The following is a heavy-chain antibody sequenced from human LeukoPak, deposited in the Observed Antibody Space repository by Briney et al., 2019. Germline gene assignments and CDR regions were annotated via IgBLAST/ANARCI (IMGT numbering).Heavy chain of an antibody. Sequence: PSETLSLTCTVSGGSISRGGYYSSWIRQHPGKGLEWIGYIYYSGSTYYNPSLKSRVTISVDTSKNQFSLKLSSVTAADTAVYYCARVSGWSGFDYWGQGTLVTVSS. CDR1: GGSISRGGYY. V-gene: IGHV4-31*03. D-gene: IGHD6-19*01. J-gene: IGHJ4*02. CDR2: IYYSGST. CDR3: ARVSGWSGFDY.